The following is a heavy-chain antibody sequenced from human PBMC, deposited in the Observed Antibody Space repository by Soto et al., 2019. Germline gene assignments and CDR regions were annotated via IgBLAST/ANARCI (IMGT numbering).Heavy chain of an antibody. CDR3: ARAGSYRYFAY. CDR2: IYYSGST. V-gene: IGHV4-61*08. CDR1: GGSVSSGGYY. D-gene: IGHD3-10*01. Sequence: QVQLQESGPGLVKPSETLSLTCSVSGGSVSSGGYYWSWIRQPPGKGVEWIGCIYYSGSTDYNPSLTSRVTMSRDKSKNKFSLKLNSVTAADTAVYFCARAGSYRYFAYWGQGTLVTVSS. J-gene: IGHJ4*02.